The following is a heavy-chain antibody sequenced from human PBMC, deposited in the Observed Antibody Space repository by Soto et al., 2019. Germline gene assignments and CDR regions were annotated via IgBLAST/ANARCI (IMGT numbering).Heavy chain of an antibody. D-gene: IGHD6-13*01. CDR1: GGSVSSGSHY. CDR2: IYYSGST. V-gene: IGHV4-61*01. CDR3: ARDGAAAAGTGGNWFDP. J-gene: IGHJ5*02. Sequence: PSETLSLTCTVSGGSVSSGSHYWSWIRQPPGKGLEWIGYIYYSGSTNYNPSLKSRVTISVDTSKNQFSLKLSSVTAADTAVYYCARDGAAAAGTGGNWFDPWGQGTLVTVS.